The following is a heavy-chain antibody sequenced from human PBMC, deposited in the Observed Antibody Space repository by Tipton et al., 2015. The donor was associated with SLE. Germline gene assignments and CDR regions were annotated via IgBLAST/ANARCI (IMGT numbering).Heavy chain of an antibody. CDR3: VRGNKKWLAPTLYSGTYYTSFDS. CDR1: GLTFSSHD. Sequence: VQLVQSGGGVVQRGGSLRLSCVASGLTFSSHDMHWVRQSSGKGLEWVATIGTVGDTYHSDSVKGRFTISRENAENSLSLQMNSLRAEDTAVYYCVRGNKKWLAPTLYSGTYYTSFDSWGLGTLVTVSS. J-gene: IGHJ4*02. V-gene: IGHV3-13*01. CDR2: IGTVGDT. D-gene: IGHD1-26*01.